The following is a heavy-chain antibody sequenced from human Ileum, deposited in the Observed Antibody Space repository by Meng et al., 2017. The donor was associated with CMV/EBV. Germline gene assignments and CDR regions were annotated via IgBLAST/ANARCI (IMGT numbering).Heavy chain of an antibody. CDR2: IYTSGST. J-gene: IGHJ4*02. D-gene: IGHD6-13*01. CDR3: ARDSYSSSWAMDY. V-gene: IGHV4-61*02. Sequence: QVPLQESGLGLVKPSQTLSLTCTVSGGSISSGSYYWSWIRQPAGKGLEWIGRIYTSGSTNYNPSLKSRVTISVDTSKNQFSLKLSSVTAADTAVYYCARDSYSSSWAMDYWGQGTLVTVSS. CDR1: GGSISSGSYY.